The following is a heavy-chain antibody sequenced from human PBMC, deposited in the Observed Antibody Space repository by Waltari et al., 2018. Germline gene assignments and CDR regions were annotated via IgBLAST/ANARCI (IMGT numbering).Heavy chain of an antibody. CDR2: LKSKAEGGTT. D-gene: IGHD2-2*01. CDR1: GFAFDNAW. Sequence: EVQLVESGGGLVKLGDSLRRSCLASGFAFDNAWINWVRQAPGKGLGWVGRLKSKAEGGTTDYAAPVKGRFAISRDDSKDTAYLQMNSLKTEDTAMYFCTTEGGRTWPMYWGQGTLVTVSS. J-gene: IGHJ4*02. V-gene: IGHV3-15*01. CDR3: TTEGGRTWPMY.